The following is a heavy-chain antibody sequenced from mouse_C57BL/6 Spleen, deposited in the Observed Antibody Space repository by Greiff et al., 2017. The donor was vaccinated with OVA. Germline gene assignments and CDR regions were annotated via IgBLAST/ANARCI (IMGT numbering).Heavy chain of an antibody. J-gene: IGHJ2*01. V-gene: IGHV1-55*01. CDR3: SRDFYYYGREDY. CDR2: IYPGSGST. D-gene: IGHD1-1*01. CDR1: GYTFTSYW. Sequence: QVQLQQPGAELVKPGASVKMSCKASGYTFTSYWITWVKQRPGQGLEWIGDIYPGSGSTNYNEKFKSKATLTVDTASSTAYMQLSSLTSEDSAVYYCSRDFYYYGREDYWGQGTTLTVSS.